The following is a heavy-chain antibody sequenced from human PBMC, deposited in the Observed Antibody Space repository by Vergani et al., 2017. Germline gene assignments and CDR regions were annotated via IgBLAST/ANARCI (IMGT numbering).Heavy chain of an antibody. CDR1: GGTFSSYA. CDR2: IIPIFGTA. Sequence: QVQLVQSGAEVKKPGSSVKVSCKASGGTFSSYAISWVRQAPGQGLEWMGGIIPIFGTANYAQKFQGRVTITADESTSTAYMELSSLRSDDTAVYYCARVDGESSSWYYYYGMDVWGQGTTVTVSS. V-gene: IGHV1-69*01. CDR3: ARVDGESSSWYYYYGMDV. J-gene: IGHJ6*02. D-gene: IGHD6-13*01.